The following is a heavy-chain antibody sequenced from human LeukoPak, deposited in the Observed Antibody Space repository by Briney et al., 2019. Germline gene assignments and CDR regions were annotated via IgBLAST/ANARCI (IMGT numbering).Heavy chain of an antibody. J-gene: IGHJ4*02. V-gene: IGHV3-30*04. CDR3: ARESTDCSSTSCYAEYFDY. CDR1: GFTFSSYA. CDR2: ISYDGSNK. Sequence: PGRSLRLSCAASGFTFSSYAMYWVRQAPGKGLEWVAVISYDGSNKYYADSVKGRFTISRDNSKNTLYLQMNSLRAEDTAVYYCARESTDCSSTSCYAEYFDYWGQGTLVTVSS. D-gene: IGHD2-2*01.